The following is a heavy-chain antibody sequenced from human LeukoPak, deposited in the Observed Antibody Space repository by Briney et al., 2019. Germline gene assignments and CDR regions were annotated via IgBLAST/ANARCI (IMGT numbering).Heavy chain of an antibody. Sequence: ASVKVSCKASGYTFTDYYLHWLRQDPGQGLEWVGWINPNSAGTEYAQEFQGRVTMTRDTSISTAYMELSRLRSDDTAVYYCATLVVRGPDDYWGQGTLVTVS. CDR1: GYTFTDYY. J-gene: IGHJ4*02. CDR2: INPNSAGT. D-gene: IGHD3-10*01. V-gene: IGHV1-2*02. CDR3: ATLVVRGPDDY.